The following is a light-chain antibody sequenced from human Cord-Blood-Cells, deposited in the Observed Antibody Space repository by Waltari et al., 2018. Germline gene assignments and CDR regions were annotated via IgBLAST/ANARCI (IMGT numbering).Light chain of an antibody. CDR3: SSYAGSNNLV. CDR2: EVS. CDR1: SRHVGGYNY. J-gene: IGLJ2*01. V-gene: IGLV2-8*01. Sequence: QSALTQPPPASGSPGQPVTISCTGTSRHVGGYNYFSWYQQQPGKALKLMIYEVSKRPSGVPDRFSGSKSGNTASLTVSGLQAEDEADYYCSSYAGSNNLVFGGGTKLTVL.